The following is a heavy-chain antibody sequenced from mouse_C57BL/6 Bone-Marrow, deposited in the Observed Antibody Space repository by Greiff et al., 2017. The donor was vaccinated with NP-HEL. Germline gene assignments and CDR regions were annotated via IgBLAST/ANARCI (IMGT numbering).Heavy chain of an antibody. CDR1: GFTFTDYY. CDR3: ARSIYYDYADDPFYGMDY. CDR2: IRNKANGYTI. J-gene: IGHJ4*01. V-gene: IGHV7-3*01. D-gene: IGHD2-4*01. Sequence: EGMLVESGGGLVQPGGSLSLSCAASGFTFTDYYMSWVRQPPGKALEWVGFIRNKANGYTIEYSASVKGRFTISRDNSQSILYLQMNALRAEDSATYYCARSIYYDYADDPFYGMDYWGQGTSVTVSS.